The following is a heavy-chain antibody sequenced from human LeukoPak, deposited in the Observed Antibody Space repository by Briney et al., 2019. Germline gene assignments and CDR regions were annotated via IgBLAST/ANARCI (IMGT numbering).Heavy chain of an antibody. V-gene: IGHV3-23*01. CDR3: AIILGVTTPAYDY. Sequence: SGPGLVKPSQTLSLTCTVSGGSISSGGYYWSWIRQHPGKGLEWVSAISGSGGSTYYADSVKGRFAISRDNSKNTLYLQMNSLRAEDTAVYYCAIILGVTTPAYDYWGQGTLVTVSS. CDR2: ISGSGGST. J-gene: IGHJ4*02. D-gene: IGHD4-11*01. CDR1: GGSISSGGYY.